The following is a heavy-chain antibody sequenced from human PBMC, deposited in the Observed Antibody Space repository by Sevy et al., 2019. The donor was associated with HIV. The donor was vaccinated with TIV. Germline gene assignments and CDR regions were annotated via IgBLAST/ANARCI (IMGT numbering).Heavy chain of an antibody. CDR1: GFTFSSYA. CDR3: AKGDSREAEAYYYYGMDV. J-gene: IGHJ6*02. CDR2: ISGSGGST. V-gene: IGHV3-23*01. Sequence: GGSLRLSCAASGFTFSSYAMSWVRQAPGKGLEWVSAISGSGGSTYYAYSVKGRLTISRDNSKNTLYLQMNSLRAEDTAVYYCAKGDSREAEAYYYYGMDVWGQGTTVTVSS. D-gene: IGHD6-19*01.